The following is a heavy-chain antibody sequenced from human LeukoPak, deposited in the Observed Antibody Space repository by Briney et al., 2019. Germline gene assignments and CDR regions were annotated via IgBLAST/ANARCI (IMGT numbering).Heavy chain of an antibody. V-gene: IGHV3-33*08. J-gene: IGHJ4*02. Sequence: PGGSLRLSCAASGFTFSSYGMHWVRQAPDKGLEWVAVIWYDGTKRYYADSVEGRFTISRDDFKNTVFLQMNSLRPEDTAVYYCARDAIEQWLVCDYWGQGTLVTVSS. CDR1: GFTFSSYG. CDR2: IWYDGTKR. D-gene: IGHD6-19*01. CDR3: ARDAIEQWLVCDY.